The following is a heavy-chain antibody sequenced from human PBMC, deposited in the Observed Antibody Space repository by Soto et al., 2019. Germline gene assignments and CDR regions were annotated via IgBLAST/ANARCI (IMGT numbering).Heavy chain of an antibody. D-gene: IGHD2-21*02. CDR2: IFSSGST. CDR1: GGSITDHS. CDR3: ARDQGVVVTADNWFDP. Sequence: SETLSLTCTVSGGSITDHSWVWIRQPAGKGLEWIGRIFSSGSTNYNPSLKGRITMSLDTSKNQFSLKLNSATATDTAVYFCARDQGVVVTADNWFDPWGQGILVTVS. V-gene: IGHV4-4*07. J-gene: IGHJ5*02.